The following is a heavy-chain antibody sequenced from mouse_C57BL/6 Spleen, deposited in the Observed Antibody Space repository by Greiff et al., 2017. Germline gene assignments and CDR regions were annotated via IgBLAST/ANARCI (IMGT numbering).Heavy chain of an antibody. V-gene: IGHV1-42*01. CDR3: ARSILDLDY. CDR1: GYSFTGYY. CDR2: INPSTGGT. D-gene: IGHD1-1*01. J-gene: IGHJ2*01. Sequence: VQLQQSGPELVKPGASVKISCKASGYSFTGYYMNWVKQSPEQSLEWIGEINPSTGGTTYNQKFKAKATLTVDKSSSTAYMQLKSLTSEDSGVYYCARSILDLDYWGQGTTLTVSS.